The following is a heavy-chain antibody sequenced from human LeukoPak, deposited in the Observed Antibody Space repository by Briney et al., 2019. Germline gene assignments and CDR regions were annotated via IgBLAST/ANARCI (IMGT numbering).Heavy chain of an antibody. D-gene: IGHD7-27*01. Sequence: GESLKISCKGSGYNFPNSWIGWVRQMPGKGPEWMGLILPEDSDTRHSPSFRGQVTLSVDKSINTAYLQWNSLKASDSAMYYCARPVIGDDEDWYFDVWGRGTLVTVSS. V-gene: IGHV5-51*01. CDR1: GYNFPNSW. CDR3: ARPVIGDDEDWYFDV. CDR2: ILPEDSDT. J-gene: IGHJ2*01.